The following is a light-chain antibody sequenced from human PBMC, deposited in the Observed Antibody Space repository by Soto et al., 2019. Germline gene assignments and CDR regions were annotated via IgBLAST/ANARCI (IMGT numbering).Light chain of an antibody. J-gene: IGKJ2*01. CDR2: GIS. CDR3: QQYGNSPYT. Sequence: EILLTQSPGTLSLSPGERATLACRARQSVPGTYLAWYLQTPGQAPRLLIYGISKRATGISDRFSGSVSGTDFSLTISRLEPEDFAVYYCQQYGNSPYTFGQGTKLEIK. CDR1: QSVPGTY. V-gene: IGKV3-20*01.